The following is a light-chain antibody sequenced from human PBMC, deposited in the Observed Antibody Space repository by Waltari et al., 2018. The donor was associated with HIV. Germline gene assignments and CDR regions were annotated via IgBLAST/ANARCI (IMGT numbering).Light chain of an antibody. V-gene: IGLV2-14*01. CDR3: SSHTSSSSV. CDR2: DVS. J-gene: IGLJ2*01. Sequence: QSALTQPASVSGSPGQSITISCTGTSSDVGGYNYVSWYQQHPGKAPKLMIYDVSSRPSGVSNCFSGSNSVNTSSLTISRLQAEDEAVYYCSSHTSSSSVFGGGTKLTVL. CDR1: SSDVGGYNY.